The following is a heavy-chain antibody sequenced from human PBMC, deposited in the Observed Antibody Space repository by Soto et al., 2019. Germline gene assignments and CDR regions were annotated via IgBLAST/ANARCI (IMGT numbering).Heavy chain of an antibody. D-gene: IGHD3-22*01. CDR1: GFTFSSYA. Sequence: GGSLRLSCAASGFTFSSYAMSWVRQAPGKGLEWVSAISGSGGSTYYADSVKGRFTISRDNSKNTLYLQMNSLRAEDTAVYYCAKPTDPITYYYDSSGYYPDYWGQGTLVTVSS. J-gene: IGHJ4*02. V-gene: IGHV3-23*01. CDR2: ISGSGGST. CDR3: AKPTDPITYYYDSSGYYPDY.